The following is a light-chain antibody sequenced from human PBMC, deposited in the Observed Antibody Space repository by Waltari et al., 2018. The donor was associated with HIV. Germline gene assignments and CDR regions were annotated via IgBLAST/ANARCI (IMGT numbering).Light chain of an antibody. CDR1: QSISSY. J-gene: IGKJ4*01. V-gene: IGKV1-39*01. Sequence: QMTLSPSYLSASVGGRITSACRASQSISSYLNWYQQKPGKAPKLLIYAASSLQSGVPSRFSGSGSGTDFTLTISSLQPEDFATYYCQQSYSTPLTFGGGTKVEIK. CDR2: AAS. CDR3: QQSYSTPLT.